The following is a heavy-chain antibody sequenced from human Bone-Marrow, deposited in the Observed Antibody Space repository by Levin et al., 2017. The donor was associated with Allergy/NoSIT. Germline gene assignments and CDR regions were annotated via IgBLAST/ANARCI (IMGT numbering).Heavy chain of an antibody. CDR2: IDWDDDK. V-gene: IGHV2-70*01. J-gene: IGHJ3*02. Sequence: SGPTLVKPTQTLTLTCTFSGFSLSPSGMCVSWIRQPPGKALEWLALIDWDDDKYYSTSLKTRLTISKDTSKNQVVLTMTNMDPVDTATYYCARTKYYDFWSGSGSYDAFDIWGQGTMVTVSS. D-gene: IGHD3-3*01. CDR1: GFSLSPSGMC. CDR3: ARTKYYDFWSGSGSYDAFDI.